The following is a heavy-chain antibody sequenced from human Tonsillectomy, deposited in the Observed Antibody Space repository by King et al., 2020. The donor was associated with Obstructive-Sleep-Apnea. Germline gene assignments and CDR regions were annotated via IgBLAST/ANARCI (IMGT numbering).Heavy chain of an antibody. V-gene: IGHV3-30*04. J-gene: IGHJ4*02. CDR2: FSYDGSNN. CDR3: AGYCSSTSCSRGY. CDR1: GFTFSSYA. D-gene: IGHD2-2*01. Sequence: VQLVESGGGVVQPGRSLRLSCAASGFTFSSYAMHWVRQAPGKGLEGVAVFSYDGSNNYYADSVKGRFTISRDNSKNTLYLQMNSLGAEDTAVYYCAGYCSSTSCSRGYWGQGTLVTVSS.